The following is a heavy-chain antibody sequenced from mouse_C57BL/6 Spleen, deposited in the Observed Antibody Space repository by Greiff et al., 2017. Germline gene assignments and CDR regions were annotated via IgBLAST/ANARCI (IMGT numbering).Heavy chain of an antibody. D-gene: IGHD2-1*01. CDR3: ARDGNYEGYYFDY. J-gene: IGHJ2*01. CDR1: GYAFSSSW. V-gene: IGHV1-82*01. CDR2: IYPGDGDT. Sequence: QVQLQQSGPELVKPGASVKISCKASGYAFSSSWMNWLKQRPGKGLEWIGRIYPGDGDTNYNGKFKGKATLTADKSSSTAYMQLSSLTSEDSAVYFCARDGNYEGYYFDYGGKGTTLTVSS.